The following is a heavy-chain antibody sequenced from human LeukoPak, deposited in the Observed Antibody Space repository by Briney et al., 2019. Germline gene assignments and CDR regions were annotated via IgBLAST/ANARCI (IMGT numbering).Heavy chain of an antibody. Sequence: GGSLILFSAAAGFSFFSSGIQWVRQAPGKGLEWVAVISYDGSNKYYADSVKGRFTISRDNSKNTLYLQMSSLRPEDTAVYYCASGGYTRSWYVDDFWGQGTLVTVSS. V-gene: IGHV3-30*03. CDR1: GFSFFSSG. CDR3: ASGGYTRSWYVDDF. J-gene: IGHJ4*02. CDR2: ISYDGSNK. D-gene: IGHD6-13*01.